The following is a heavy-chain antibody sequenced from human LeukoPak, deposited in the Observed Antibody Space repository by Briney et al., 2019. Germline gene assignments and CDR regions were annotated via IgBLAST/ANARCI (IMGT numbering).Heavy chain of an antibody. J-gene: IGHJ4*02. CDR2: ISSSGSTI. V-gene: IGHV3-11*01. D-gene: IGHD3-9*01. CDR1: GFTFSDYY. Sequence: PGGSLRLSCAASGFTFSDYYMSWIRQAPGKGLEWVSYISSSGSTIYYADSVKGRFTISRDNAKNSLYLQMNGLRAEGTAVYYCARGGDYDILTGRDYYFDYWGQGTLVTVSS. CDR3: ARGGDYDILTGRDYYFDY.